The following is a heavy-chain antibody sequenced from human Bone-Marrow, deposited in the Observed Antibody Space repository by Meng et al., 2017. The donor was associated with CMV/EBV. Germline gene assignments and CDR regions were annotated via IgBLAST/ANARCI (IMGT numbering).Heavy chain of an antibody. Sequence: GASLKISCAPSGFTFSSYAMNWVRQAPGKGLEWVSVISTGSIVAYYTDSVKGRFTISRDDSHNLLHLQMNSLRAEDTAVYYCARVSGRTSGDASDIWGQGTRVTVSS. CDR2: ISTGSIVA. J-gene: IGHJ3*02. CDR1: GFTFSSYA. CDR3: ARVSGRTSGDASDI. D-gene: IGHD1-26*01. V-gene: IGHV3-23*03.